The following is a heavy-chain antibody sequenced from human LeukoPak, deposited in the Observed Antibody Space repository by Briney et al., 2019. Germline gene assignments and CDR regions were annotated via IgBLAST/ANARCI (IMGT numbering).Heavy chain of an antibody. D-gene: IGHD3-16*01. Sequence: PGGSLRLSCAASGFTFRNYGMHWVRQAPGKGLEWVAFIRYDGSNKYYADSVKGRFTISRDNSKNTLYLQMNSLRAEDTAVYYCAKDRVMITFGGDYYFDYWGQGTLVTVSS. CDR1: GFTFRNYG. CDR3: AKDRVMITFGGDYYFDY. J-gene: IGHJ4*02. CDR2: IRYDGSNK. V-gene: IGHV3-30*02.